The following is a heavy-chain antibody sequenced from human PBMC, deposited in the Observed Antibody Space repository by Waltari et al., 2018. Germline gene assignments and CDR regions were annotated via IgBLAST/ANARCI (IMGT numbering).Heavy chain of an antibody. J-gene: IGHJ5*02. CDR2: IIPIFGTA. CDR1: GGTFSSYA. Sequence: QVQLVQSGAEVKKPGSSVKVSCKASGGTFSSYAISWVRQAPGQGLEWMGGIIPIFGTANDAQKFQVRVTITADESTSTAYMELSGLRSEDTAVYYCARGEYSSGWLSWFDPWGQGTLVTVSS. D-gene: IGHD6-19*01. V-gene: IGHV1-69*13. CDR3: ARGEYSSGWLSWFDP.